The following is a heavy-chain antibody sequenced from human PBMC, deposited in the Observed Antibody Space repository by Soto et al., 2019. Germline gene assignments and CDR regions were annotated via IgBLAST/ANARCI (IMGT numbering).Heavy chain of an antibody. CDR1: GGSISSGGYY. J-gene: IGHJ4*02. Sequence: SETLSLTCTVSGGSISSGGYYWSWIRQHPGKGLEWIGYIYYSGSTYYNPSLKSRVTISVDTSKNQFSLKLSSVTAADTAVYYCARESGVDYYDSSGYYSGPFDYWGQGTLVTVSS. CDR3: ARESGVDYYDSSGYYSGPFDY. D-gene: IGHD3-22*01. CDR2: IYYSGST. V-gene: IGHV4-31*03.